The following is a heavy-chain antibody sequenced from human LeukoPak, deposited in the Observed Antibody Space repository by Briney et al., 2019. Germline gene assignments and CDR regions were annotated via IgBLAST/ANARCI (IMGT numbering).Heavy chain of an antibody. D-gene: IGHD2-8*01. V-gene: IGHV3-21*01. CDR3: ARDGAGGDCTNGVCYDYYYYMDV. Sequence: PGGSLRLSCAASGFTFSSYTMNWVRQAPGKGLEYVSSISKSSALKYYADSVKGRFTISRDNAKNSLYLQMNSLRAEDTAVYYCARDGAGGDCTNGVCYDYYYYMDVWGKGTTVTVSS. CDR1: GFTFSSYT. J-gene: IGHJ6*03. CDR2: ISKSSALK.